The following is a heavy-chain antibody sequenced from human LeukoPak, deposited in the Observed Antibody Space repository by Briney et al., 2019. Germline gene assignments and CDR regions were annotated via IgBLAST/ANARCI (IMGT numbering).Heavy chain of an antibody. D-gene: IGHD4-17*01. V-gene: IGHV4-31*03. J-gene: IGHJ4*02. CDR1: GGSISSGGYY. CDR2: IYYSGST. Sequence: TLSLTCTVSGGSISSGGYYWSWIRQHPGKGLEWIGYIYYSGSTYYNPSLKSRVTISVDTSKNQFSLKLSSVTAADTAVYYCARVPHVTTSGRYYFDYWGQGTLVTVSS. CDR3: ARVPHVTTSGRYYFDY.